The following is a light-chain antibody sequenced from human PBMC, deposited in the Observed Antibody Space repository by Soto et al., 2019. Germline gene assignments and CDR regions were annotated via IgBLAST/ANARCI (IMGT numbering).Light chain of an antibody. CDR3: QSYDSSLSGSKV. CDR2: GNS. J-gene: IGLJ2*01. Sequence: QSVLTQPPSESGVPGQRVTISCTGSSSNIGAGYDVHWYQQLPGTAPKLLIYGNSNRPSGVPDRFSGSKSGTSASLAITGLQAEDETDYYCQSYDSSLSGSKVFGGRTKVTVL. V-gene: IGLV1-40*01. CDR1: SSNIGAGYD.